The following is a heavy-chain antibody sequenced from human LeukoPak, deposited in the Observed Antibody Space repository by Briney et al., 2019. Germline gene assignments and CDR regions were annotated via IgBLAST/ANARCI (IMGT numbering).Heavy chain of an antibody. CDR3: AIYYDSSGSIDH. D-gene: IGHD3-22*01. CDR1: GFIFSDYY. CDR2: ISDSGSTI. J-gene: IGHJ4*02. Sequence: GGSLRLSCAASGFIFSDYYMTWIRQTPGKGLGGLSYISDSGSTINYADSVKGRLTISRDNAKKSLFLQMNSLRAEDTAVYYCAIYYDSSGSIDHWGQGTLVTVSS. V-gene: IGHV3-11*01.